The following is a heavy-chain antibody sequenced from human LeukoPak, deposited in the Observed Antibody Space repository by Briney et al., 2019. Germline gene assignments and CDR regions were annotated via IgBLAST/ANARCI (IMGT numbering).Heavy chain of an antibody. CDR2: IRYDGSNK. CDR3: ANPLAVAGAFDI. J-gene: IGHJ3*02. Sequence: GGSLRLSCAASGFTFSSYGMHWVRQAPGKGLEWVAFIRYDGSNKYYADSVKGRFTISRDNSKNTLYLQMNSLRAEDTAVYYCANPLAVAGAFDIWGQGTMVTVSS. CDR1: GFTFSSYG. V-gene: IGHV3-30*02. D-gene: IGHD6-19*01.